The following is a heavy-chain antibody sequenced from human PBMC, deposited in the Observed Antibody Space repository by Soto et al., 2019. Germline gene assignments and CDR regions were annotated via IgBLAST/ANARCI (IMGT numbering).Heavy chain of an antibody. CDR3: ARRSSSWYFDY. V-gene: IGHV3-23*01. J-gene: IGHJ4*02. CDR2: ISGSGDST. Sequence: EVQLLESRGGLVQPGGSLRLSCAASGFTFSSYAMNWVRQAPGKGLEWVSVISGSGDSTYYADSVKGRFTISRDDSKNTLYLQMNSLGAGDTAVYYCARRSSSWYFDYWGQGTLVTVSS. D-gene: IGHD6-13*01. CDR1: GFTFSSYA.